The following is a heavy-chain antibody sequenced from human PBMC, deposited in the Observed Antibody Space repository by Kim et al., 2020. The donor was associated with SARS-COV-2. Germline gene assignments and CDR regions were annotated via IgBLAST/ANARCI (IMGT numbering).Heavy chain of an antibody. CDR2: MNPNNGNT. CDR3: ARVPAAGTIFGVVIKRYYGMDV. J-gene: IGHJ6*02. V-gene: IGHV1-8*01. CDR1: GYTFTSYD. D-gene: IGHD3-3*01. Sequence: ASVKVSCKASGYTFTSYDINWVRQATGQGLEWMGWMNPNNGNTGYAQKFQGRVTMTRNTSISTAYMELSSLRSEDTAVYYCARVPAAGTIFGVVIKRYYGMDVRGQGTTVTVSS.